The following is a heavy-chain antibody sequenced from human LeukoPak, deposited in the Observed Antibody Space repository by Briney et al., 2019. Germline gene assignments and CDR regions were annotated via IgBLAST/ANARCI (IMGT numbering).Heavy chain of an antibody. D-gene: IGHD3-10*01. CDR1: GFTFSSYA. CDR2: ISGSGGST. CDR3: ARDLTYGSGSYSPY. J-gene: IGHJ4*02. Sequence: GGSLRLSCAASGFTFSSYAMSWVRQAPGKGLEWVSAISGSGGSTYYADSVKGRFTISRDNSKNTLYLQMNSLRAEDTAVYYCARDLTYGSGSYSPYWGQGTLVTVSS. V-gene: IGHV3-23*01.